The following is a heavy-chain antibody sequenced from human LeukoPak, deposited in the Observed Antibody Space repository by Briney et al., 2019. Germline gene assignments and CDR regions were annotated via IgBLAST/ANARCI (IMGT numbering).Heavy chain of an antibody. Sequence: ASVKASCKVSGYSLTELSMHWVRQAPGKGLEWMGGFDPEVGETIYAQKFQGRVTMTEDTSTDTAYMELSSLRSEDTAVYYCATVRHYYDSSGSKDAFDIWGQGTMVTVSS. V-gene: IGHV1-24*01. CDR1: GYSLTELS. D-gene: IGHD3-22*01. J-gene: IGHJ3*02. CDR2: FDPEVGET. CDR3: ATVRHYYDSSGSKDAFDI.